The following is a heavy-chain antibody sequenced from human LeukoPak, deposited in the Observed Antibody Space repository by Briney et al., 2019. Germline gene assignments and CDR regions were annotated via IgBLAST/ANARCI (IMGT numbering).Heavy chain of an antibody. D-gene: IGHD5-18*01. Sequence: RGGSLRLSCAASAFTFRSYAMIWVRQAPGKGLEWVSGISGSGGRTYYSDSAKGRFTISRDNSNNTLYLQMNSLRAEDTAVYYCAKGAASRGYTYVANWGQGTLVTVSS. V-gene: IGHV3-23*01. CDR2: ISGSGGRT. CDR1: AFTFRSYA. J-gene: IGHJ4*02. CDR3: AKGAASRGYTYVAN.